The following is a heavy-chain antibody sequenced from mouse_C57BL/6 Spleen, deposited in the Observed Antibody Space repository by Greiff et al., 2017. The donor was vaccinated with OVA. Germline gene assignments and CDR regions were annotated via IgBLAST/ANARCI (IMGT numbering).Heavy chain of an antibody. D-gene: IGHD1-1*01. V-gene: IGHV5-6*01. CDR3: ARHGPFITTVVATYYAMDY. J-gene: IGHJ4*01. Sequence: EVQVVESGGDLVKPGGSLKLSCAASGFTFSSYGMSWVRQTPDKRLEWVATISSGGSYTFYPDSVKGRFPISRDNAKNTLYLQESSLKSEDTAMYYCARHGPFITTVVATYYAMDYWGQGTSVTVSS. CDR2: ISSGGSYT. CDR1: GFTFSSYG.